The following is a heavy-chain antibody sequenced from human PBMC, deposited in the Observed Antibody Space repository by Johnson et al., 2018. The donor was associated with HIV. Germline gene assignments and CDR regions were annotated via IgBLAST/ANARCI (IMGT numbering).Heavy chain of an antibody. J-gene: IGHJ3*01. V-gene: IGHV3-20*04. Sequence: VQLVESGGGLVQPGGSLRLSCAASGFTFSAYAMHWVRQAPGKGLEWVSGINWNGGSTDYADSVKGRFTISRDNAKNSLFLQMNSLRAEDTALYSCARVGVDDAFDFWGQGTMVTVSS. D-gene: IGHD2-15*01. CDR1: GFTFSAYA. CDR2: INWNGGST. CDR3: ARVGVDDAFDF.